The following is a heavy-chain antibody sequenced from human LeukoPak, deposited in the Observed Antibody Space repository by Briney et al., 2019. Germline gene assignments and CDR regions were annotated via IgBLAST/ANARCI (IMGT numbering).Heavy chain of an antibody. J-gene: IGHJ3*02. CDR3: ARHVGSRDRDAFDI. D-gene: IGHD5-24*01. Sequence: KPSETLSLTCTVSGGSISSYYWSWIRQPPGKGLEWIGYIYYSGSTNYNPSLKSRVTISVDTSKNQFSLKLSSVTAADTAVYYCARHVGSRDRDAFDIWGQGTMVTVSS. CDR2: IYYSGST. CDR1: GGSISSYY. V-gene: IGHV4-59*08.